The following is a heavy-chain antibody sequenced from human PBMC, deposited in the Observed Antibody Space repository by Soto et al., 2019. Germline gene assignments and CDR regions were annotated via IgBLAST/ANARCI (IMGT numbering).Heavy chain of an antibody. V-gene: IGHV3-30-3*01. CDR3: ARREGYCSGGSCYDPWIVY. CDR2: ISYDGSNK. J-gene: IGHJ4*02. CDR1: GFTFSSYA. D-gene: IGHD2-15*01. Sequence: QVQLVESGGGVVQPGRSLRLSCAASGFTFSSYAMHWVRQAPGKGLEWVAVISYDGSNKYYADSVKGRFTISRDNSKNTLYLQMNSLRAEDTAVYYCARREGYCSGGSCYDPWIVYWGQGTLVTVSS.